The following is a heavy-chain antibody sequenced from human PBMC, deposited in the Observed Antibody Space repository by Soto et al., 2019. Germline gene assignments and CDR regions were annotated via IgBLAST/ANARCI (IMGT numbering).Heavy chain of an antibody. D-gene: IGHD2-15*01. CDR1: SDSIRSGNW. Sequence: QVQLQESGPGLVKPSGTLSLTCTVTSDSIRSGNWWSWVRQPPGKELEWIAEIHHSGDINYNPSLKSRVTISVDGSKNQFSLNLSSVTAADTAVYYCARSPGSWRFDFWGQGTLVTVSS. CDR2: IHHSGDI. V-gene: IGHV4-4*02. CDR3: ARSPGSWRFDF. J-gene: IGHJ4*02.